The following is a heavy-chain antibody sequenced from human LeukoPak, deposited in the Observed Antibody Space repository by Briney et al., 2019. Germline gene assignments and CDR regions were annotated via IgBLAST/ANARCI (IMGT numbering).Heavy chain of an antibody. CDR1: GYTLTELS. V-gene: IGHV1-24*01. D-gene: IGHD6-13*01. CDR3: ATEARIAAAGAFDI. CDR2: FDPEDGET. Sequence: ASVTVSCKVSGYTLTELSMHWVRQAPGKGLEWMGGFDPEDGETIYAQKFQGRVTMTEDTSTDTAYMELSSLRSEDTAVYYCATEARIAAAGAFDIWGQGTMVTVSS. J-gene: IGHJ3*02.